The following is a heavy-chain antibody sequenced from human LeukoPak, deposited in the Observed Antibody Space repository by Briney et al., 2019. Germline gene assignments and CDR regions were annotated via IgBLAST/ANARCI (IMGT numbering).Heavy chain of an antibody. D-gene: IGHD2-2*02. CDR1: GYTFTSYY. V-gene: IGHV1-46*01. J-gene: IGHJ4*02. Sequence: ASVKVSCKASGYTFTSYYMHWVRQAPGQGLEWMGIINPSGGSTSYAQKFQGRVTMTRDTSASAVYMELSSLRSEDTAVYYCARGGPEYLSDYWGQGTLVTVSS. CDR3: ARGGPEYLSDY. CDR2: INPSGGST.